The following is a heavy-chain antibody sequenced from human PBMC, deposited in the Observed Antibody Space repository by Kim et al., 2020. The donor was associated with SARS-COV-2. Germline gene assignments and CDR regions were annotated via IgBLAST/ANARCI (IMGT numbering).Heavy chain of an antibody. CDR2: ISGSGGST. Sequence: GGSLRLSCAASGFTFSSYAMSWVRQAPGKGLEWVSAISGSGGSTYYADSVKGRFTISRDNSKNTLYLQMNSLRAEDTAVYYCAKEQIAAAGHGPRPLEYWGQGTLVTVSS. D-gene: IGHD6-13*01. V-gene: IGHV3-23*01. J-gene: IGHJ4*02. CDR3: AKEQIAAAGHGPRPLEY. CDR1: GFTFSSYA.